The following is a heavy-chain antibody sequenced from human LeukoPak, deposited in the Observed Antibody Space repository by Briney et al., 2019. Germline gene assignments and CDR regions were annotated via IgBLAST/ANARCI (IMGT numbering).Heavy chain of an antibody. CDR2: TNPNSGGT. V-gene: IGHV1-2*02. CDR1: GYTFTGYY. J-gene: IGHJ4*02. Sequence: GASVKVSCKASGYTFTGYYMHWVRQAPGQGLEWMGWTNPNSGGTNYAQKFQGRVTMTRDTSISTAYMELSRLRSDDTAVYYCARGSLLESRSYYDSSGYLSGFLDWWGQGTLVTVSS. CDR3: ARGSLLESRSYYDSSGYLSGFLDW. D-gene: IGHD3-22*01.